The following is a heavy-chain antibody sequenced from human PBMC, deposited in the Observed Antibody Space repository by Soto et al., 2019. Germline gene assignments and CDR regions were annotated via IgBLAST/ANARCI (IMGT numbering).Heavy chain of an antibody. V-gene: IGHV1-69*13. J-gene: IGHJ6*02. D-gene: IGHD3-9*01. CDR1: GGTFSSYA. CDR3: ARGRSELRYFDWLLPYYYGMDV. CDR2: IIPIFGTA. Sequence: GASVKVSCKASGGTFSSYAISWVRQAPGQGLEWMGGIIPIFGTANYAQKFQGRVTITADESTSTAYMELRSLRSDDTAVYYCARGRSELRYFDWLLPYYYGMDVWGQGTTVTVSS.